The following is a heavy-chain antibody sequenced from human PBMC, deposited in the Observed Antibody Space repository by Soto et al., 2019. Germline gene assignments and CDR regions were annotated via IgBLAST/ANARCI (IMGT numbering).Heavy chain of an antibody. CDR2: MSYDGSNK. V-gene: IGHV3-30*01. CDR1: GFSLNSYA. Sequence: QVQLVESGGGVVQPGRSLRLSCEASGFSLNSYAMNWVRQAPGKGLEWVAVMSYDGSNKYYADSVKGRFSISRDDSKNTLYLQMNSLRGEDTAFYYCARGDYGDYAAEAYFDYWGQGALVTVSS. J-gene: IGHJ4*02. CDR3: ARGDYGDYAAEAYFDY. D-gene: IGHD4-17*01.